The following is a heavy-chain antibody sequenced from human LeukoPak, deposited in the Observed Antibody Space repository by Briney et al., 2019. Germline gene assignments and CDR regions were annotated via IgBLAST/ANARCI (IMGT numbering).Heavy chain of an antibody. D-gene: IGHD5-12*01. CDR1: GFTFNNYW. CDR2: IDQDGSQK. J-gene: IGHJ3*01. Sequence: GGSLRLSCAASGFTFNNYWMCWVRQAPGKGLEWVANIDQDGSQKNYVDSVKGRFTISRDNAKNSLYVQMNSLRAEDTAVYYCLVTTRSYAFDFWGQGTMVTVSS. CDR3: LVTTRSYAFDF. V-gene: IGHV3-7*01.